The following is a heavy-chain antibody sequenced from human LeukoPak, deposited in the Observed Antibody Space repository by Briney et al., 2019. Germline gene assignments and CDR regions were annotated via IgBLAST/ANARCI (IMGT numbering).Heavy chain of an antibody. Sequence: GASVKVSCKASGYTFTSYYMHWVRQAPGQGLEWMGIINPSGGSTSYAQKFQGRVTMTRDTSTSTVYMELSSLRSEDTAVYYCARDQGSTMIVVEGGTYGMDVWGQGTTVTVSS. CDR2: INPSGGST. V-gene: IGHV1-46*01. CDR3: ARDQGSTMIVVEGGTYGMDV. J-gene: IGHJ6*02. D-gene: IGHD3-22*01. CDR1: GYTFTSYY.